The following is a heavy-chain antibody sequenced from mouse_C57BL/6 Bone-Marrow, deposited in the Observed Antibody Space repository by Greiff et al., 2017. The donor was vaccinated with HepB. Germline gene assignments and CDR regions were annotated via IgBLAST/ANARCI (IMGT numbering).Heavy chain of an antibody. CDR1: GYTFTSYG. V-gene: IGHV1-81*01. CDR2: IYPRSGNT. J-gene: IGHJ1*03. D-gene: IGHD1-1*01. Sequence: QVQLQQSGAELARPGASVKLSCKASGYTFTSYGISWVEQRTGQGLEWIGEIYPRSGNTYYNEKFKGKATLTADKSSSTAYMELRSLTSEDSAVYFCARGPLYYYGSSYWYFDVWGTGTTVTVSS. CDR3: ARGPLYYYGSSYWYFDV.